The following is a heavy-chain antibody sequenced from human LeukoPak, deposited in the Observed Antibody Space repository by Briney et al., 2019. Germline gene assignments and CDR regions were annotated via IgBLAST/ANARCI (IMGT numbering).Heavy chain of an antibody. CDR2: IIPIFGTA. CDR1: GGTFISYA. V-gene: IGHV1-69*05. CDR3: VTVMGPYSSSSGYYYYYMDV. J-gene: IGHJ6*03. D-gene: IGHD6-6*01. Sequence: ASVKVSCKASGGTFISYAISWVRQAPGQGLEWMGGIIPIFGTANYAQKFQGRVTITTDEYTSTAYMELSSLRSEDTAVYYCVTVMGPYSSSSGYYYYYMDVWGKGTTVTVSS.